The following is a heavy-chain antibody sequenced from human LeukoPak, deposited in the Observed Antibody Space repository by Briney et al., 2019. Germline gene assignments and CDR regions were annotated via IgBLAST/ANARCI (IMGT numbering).Heavy chain of an antibody. CDR3: ARDHRQQLVFDY. CDR2: IYSGGST. V-gene: IGHV3-53*01. Sequence: GGSLRLSCAASGFTVSSNYMSWVRQAPGKGLEWVSVIYSGGSTYYADSVKGRFTISRDNAKNSLYLQMNSLRAEDTAVYYCARDHRQQLVFDYWGQGTLVTVSS. D-gene: IGHD6-13*01. CDR1: GFTVSSNY. J-gene: IGHJ4*02.